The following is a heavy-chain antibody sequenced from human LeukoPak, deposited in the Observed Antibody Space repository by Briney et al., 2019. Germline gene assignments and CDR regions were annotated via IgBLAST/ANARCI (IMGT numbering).Heavy chain of an antibody. Sequence: GGSLRLSCAASGFTFSSYWMSWVRQAPGKGLEWVANIKQDGSEKYYVDSVKGRFTISRDNAKNSLYLQMNSLRAEDTAVYYCAREGAYYDSSGPNNWFDPWGQGTLVTVSS. V-gene: IGHV3-7*01. J-gene: IGHJ5*02. CDR3: AREGAYYDSSGPNNWFDP. CDR2: IKQDGSEK. D-gene: IGHD3-22*01. CDR1: GFTFSSYW.